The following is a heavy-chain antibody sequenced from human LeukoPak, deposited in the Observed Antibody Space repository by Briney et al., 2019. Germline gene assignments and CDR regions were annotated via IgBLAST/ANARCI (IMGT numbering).Heavy chain of an antibody. D-gene: IGHD4-11*01. J-gene: IGHJ6*03. CDR3: ARASVTYYYYYYMDV. CDR1: GGTFSSYA. CDR2: ISGSGGST. V-gene: IGHV3-23*01. Sequence: GASVKVSCKASGGTFSSYAISWVRQAPGKGLEWVSAISGSGGSTYYADSVKGRFTISRDNSKNTLYLQMNSLRAEDTAVYYCARASVTYYYYYYMDVWGKGTTVTVSS.